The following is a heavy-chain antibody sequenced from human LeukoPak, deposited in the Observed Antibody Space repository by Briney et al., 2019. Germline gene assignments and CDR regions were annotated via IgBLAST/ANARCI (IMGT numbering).Heavy chain of an antibody. Sequence: GGSPRLSCAASGFIFSDFDMSWIRQAPGEGLKLVSYKSGRNSIYYADSVKGRFTISRDNAKNAMYLQMNSLRDEDTAVYYCAGGVWRTDHWGQGTLVTVSS. D-gene: IGHD2-21*01. J-gene: IGHJ5*02. CDR3: AGGVWRTDH. V-gene: IGHV3-11*01. CDR2: KSGRNSI. CDR1: GFIFSDFD.